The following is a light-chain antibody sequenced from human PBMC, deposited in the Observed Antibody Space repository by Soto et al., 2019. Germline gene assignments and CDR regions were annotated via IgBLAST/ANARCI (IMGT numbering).Light chain of an antibody. V-gene: IGKV3-11*01. CDR3: QHRVNGPT. J-gene: IGKJ4*01. CDR2: DVS. CDR1: QSVSSY. Sequence: EIVLTQSPATLSLSPGESATLSCRASQSVSSYLGWYQQKPGQAPRLLISDVSKRATGIPARFSGSGTGTDFTLTISSLALEDFAVYYCQHRVNGPTFGGGTKVEIK.